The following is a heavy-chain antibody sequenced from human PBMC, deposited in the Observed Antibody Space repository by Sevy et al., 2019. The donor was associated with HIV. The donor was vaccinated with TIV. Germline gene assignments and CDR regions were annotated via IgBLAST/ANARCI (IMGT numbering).Heavy chain of an antibody. CDR2: LSFGCGEI. Sequence: GGSLRLSCAASGFTFSKYSMSWVRQPPGKGLDWGSTLSFGCGEINYADSVKGRFTIARENSKSAVYLQMNNLRPEDTAVYYCAREGCTKPHDYWCQGTLVTVSS. V-gene: IGHV3-23*01. D-gene: IGHD2-8*01. CDR3: AREGCTKPHDY. J-gene: IGHJ4*02. CDR1: GFTFSKYS.